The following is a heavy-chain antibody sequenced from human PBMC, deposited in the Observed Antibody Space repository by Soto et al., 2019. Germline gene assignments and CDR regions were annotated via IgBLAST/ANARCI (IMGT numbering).Heavy chain of an antibody. D-gene: IGHD1-26*01. J-gene: IGHJ3*02. Sequence: HPGGSLRLSCAASGVTFSDSSMSWVRQAPGKGLEWVSYISGSSKTIYYADSVKGRFTISRDNAKNSVYLQMNSLRDEDTAVYYCASRSLEWELTRDAFDIWGQGTMVTVSS. CDR2: ISGSSKTI. V-gene: IGHV3-48*02. CDR1: GVTFSDSS. CDR3: ASRSLEWELTRDAFDI.